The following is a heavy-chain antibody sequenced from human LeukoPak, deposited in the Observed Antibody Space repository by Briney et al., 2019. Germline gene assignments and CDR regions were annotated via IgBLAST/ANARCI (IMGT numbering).Heavy chain of an antibody. D-gene: IGHD2-2*02. V-gene: IGHV3-23*01. CDR1: GFTFSSYA. Sequence: GGSLRLSCAASGFTFSSYAMSWVRQAPGKGLEWVSAICGSGGSTYYADSVKGRFTISRDNSKNTLYLQMNSLRAEDTAVYYCAKGPTKGYCSSTSCYIVDWFDPWGQGTLVTVSS. CDR3: AKGPTKGYCSSTSCYIVDWFDP. J-gene: IGHJ5*02. CDR2: ICGSGGST.